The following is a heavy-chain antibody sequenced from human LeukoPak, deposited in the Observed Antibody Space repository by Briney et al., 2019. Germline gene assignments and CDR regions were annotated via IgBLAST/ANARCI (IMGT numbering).Heavy chain of an antibody. CDR3: ARDTLLYADSPDAFDM. V-gene: IGHV3-48*03. CDR2: IGSSGSTV. Sequence: PGGSLRLSCAASGFSFSSYEINWVRQAPGKGLEWVSYIGSSGSTVDYADSVKGRFTISRDNAKKSLYLKMNSLRDEDTAVYYCARDTLLYADSPDAFDMWGQGTMVTVSS. D-gene: IGHD4-17*01. J-gene: IGHJ3*02. CDR1: GFSFSSYE.